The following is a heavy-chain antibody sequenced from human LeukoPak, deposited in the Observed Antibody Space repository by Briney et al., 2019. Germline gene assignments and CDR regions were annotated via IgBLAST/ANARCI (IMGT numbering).Heavy chain of an antibody. CDR2: IYYSGNT. V-gene: IGHV4-59*08. CDR1: GDSISTYY. D-gene: IGHD6-13*01. J-gene: IGHJ5*02. CDR3: ARGGIAAAGTTFDP. Sequence: SETLSLTCTVSGDSISTYYWSWLRQPPGMGLEWIGYIYYSGNTSYNPSLTSRVTISVDTSKNQFSLKLSSVTAADTAVYYCARGGIAAAGTTFDPWGQGTLVTVSS.